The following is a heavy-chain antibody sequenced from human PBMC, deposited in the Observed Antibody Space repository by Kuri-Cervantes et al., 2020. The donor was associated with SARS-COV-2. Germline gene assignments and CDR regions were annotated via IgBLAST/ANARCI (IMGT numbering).Heavy chain of an antibody. CDR3: AKDRVGVQDF. V-gene: IGHV3-30*18. J-gene: IGHJ4*02. Sequence: GGSLRLSCAAPGFNFSRTDMHWVRQAPGKGLEWVVVISHDGKNKKCIASGKGRFTISRDNSQNTLYLHMKSLRSEDTAMYYCAKDRVGVQDFWGQGTLVTVSS. CDR2: ISHDGKNK. D-gene: IGHD2-21*01. CDR1: GFNFSRTD.